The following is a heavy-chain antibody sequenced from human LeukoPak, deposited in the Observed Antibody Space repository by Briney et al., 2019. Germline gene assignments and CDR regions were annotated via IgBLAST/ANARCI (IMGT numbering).Heavy chain of an antibody. D-gene: IGHD2-21*01. CDR1: GGSFSGYY. J-gene: IGHJ4*02. CDR2: INHSGST. Sequence: KPSETLSLTCAVYGGSFSGYYWSWIRQPPGKGLEWIGEINHSGSTNYNPSLKSRVTISVDTSKNQFSLSLDSVTAADTAVYFCSKDSHDWGQGTLVIVSS. V-gene: IGHV4-34*06. CDR3: SKDSHD.